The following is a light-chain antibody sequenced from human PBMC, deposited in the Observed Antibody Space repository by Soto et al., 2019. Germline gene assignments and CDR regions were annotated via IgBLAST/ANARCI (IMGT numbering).Light chain of an antibody. CDR1: TSNIGAGYD. CDR2: DNS. V-gene: IGLV1-40*01. J-gene: IGLJ2*01. CDR3: QSYDSSLSAVI. Sequence: QPVLTQPPSVSGAPGQRVTISCTGTTSNIGAGYDVHWYQHRPGTAPKLLIYDNSNRPSGVPGRFSGSKSGTSASLAITGLQAEDEADYYCQSYDSSLSAVIFGGVTKLTVL.